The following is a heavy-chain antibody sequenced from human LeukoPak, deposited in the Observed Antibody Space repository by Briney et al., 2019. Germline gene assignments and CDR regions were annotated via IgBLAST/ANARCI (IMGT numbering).Heavy chain of an antibody. Sequence: GGSLRLSCAASGFTFSNFGMHWVRQAPGKGLEWVAFIRYDGGNKYFADSVKGRFTVSRDNSKNTLYLQMNSLRAEDTAVYYCAKDREGYCSESFYKHFYYYYYMDVWGKGTTVIVSS. D-gene: IGHD3-10*01. J-gene: IGHJ6*03. CDR3: AKDREGYCSESFYKHFYYYYYMDV. V-gene: IGHV3-30*02. CDR2: IRYDGGNK. CDR1: GFTFSNFG.